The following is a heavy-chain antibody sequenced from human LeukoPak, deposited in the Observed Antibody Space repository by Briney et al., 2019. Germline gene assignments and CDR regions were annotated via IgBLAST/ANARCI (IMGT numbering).Heavy chain of an antibody. CDR3: AGYTGDAFDI. J-gene: IGHJ3*02. Sequence: SETLSLTCAVYGGSFSGYYWSWIRQPPGKGLEWIGEINHSGSTNYNPSLKSRVTISVDTSKNQFSLKLRSVTAADTAVYYCAGYTGDAFDIWGQGTMVTVSS. D-gene: IGHD5-12*01. V-gene: IGHV4-34*01. CDR2: INHSGST. CDR1: GGSFSGYY.